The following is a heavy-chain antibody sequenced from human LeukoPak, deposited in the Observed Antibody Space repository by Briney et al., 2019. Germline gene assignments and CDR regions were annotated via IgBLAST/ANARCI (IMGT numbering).Heavy chain of an antibody. CDR1: GFTFSSYN. J-gene: IGHJ4*02. CDR2: ISWNSGSI. Sequence: PGGSLRLSCAASGFTFSSYNMNWVRQAPGKGLEWVSGISWNSGSIGYADSVKGRFTISRDNAKNSLYLQMNSLRAEDTALYYCAKDWGYGDYAGSFIDYWGQGTLVTVSS. V-gene: IGHV3-9*01. CDR3: AKDWGYGDYAGSFIDY. D-gene: IGHD4-17*01.